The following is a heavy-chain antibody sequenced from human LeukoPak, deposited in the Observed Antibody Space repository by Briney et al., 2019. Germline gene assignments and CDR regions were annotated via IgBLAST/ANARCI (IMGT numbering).Heavy chain of an antibody. CDR2: IYYSGST. CDR3: ARDFSSSSTVYYYYYMDV. V-gene: IGHV4-39*07. Sequence: SETLSLTCTVSVGSISSTNYYWGWIRQPPGKGLEWIGSIYYSGSTYYNPSLKSRVTISLDTSKNQFSLKLSSVTAADTAIYYCARDFSSSSTVYYYYYMDVWGKGTTVTVSS. CDR1: VGSISSTNYY. D-gene: IGHD6-6*01. J-gene: IGHJ6*03.